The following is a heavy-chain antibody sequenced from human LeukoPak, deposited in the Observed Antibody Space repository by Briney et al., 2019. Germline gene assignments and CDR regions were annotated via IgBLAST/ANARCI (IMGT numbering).Heavy chain of an antibody. CDR2: ISSSSSTI. Sequence: GGSLRLSCVASGFSFSGYAIHWVRQAPGKGLEWVSYISSSSSTIYYADSVKGRFTISRDNAKNSLYLQMNSLRAEETAEYFCARDVRTDYYDSSGYLDYWGQGTLVTVSS. J-gene: IGHJ4*02. D-gene: IGHD3-22*01. V-gene: IGHV3-48*01. CDR1: GFSFSGYA. CDR3: ARDVRTDYYDSSGYLDY.